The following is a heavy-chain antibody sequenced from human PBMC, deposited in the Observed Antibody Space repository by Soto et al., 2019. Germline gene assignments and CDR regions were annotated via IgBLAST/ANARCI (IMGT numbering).Heavy chain of an antibody. V-gene: IGHV4-4*02. CDR3: ATRDTGRVY. CDR2: SHQSGNT. Sequence: QVQLQESGPGLVKPSGTLSLTCAVSGVSISSHDWWTWVRQPPGKGLEWIGESHQSGNTHYNSSLESRVTISLDKSKNQLSQQLTSVTVADTAVYYCATRDTGRVYWGQGTLVTVSS. D-gene: IGHD5-18*01. J-gene: IGHJ4*02. CDR1: GVSISSHDW.